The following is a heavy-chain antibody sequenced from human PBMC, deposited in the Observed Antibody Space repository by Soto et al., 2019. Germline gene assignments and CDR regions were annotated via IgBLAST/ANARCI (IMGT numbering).Heavy chain of an antibody. CDR1: GFTFDDYA. CDR2: INNSGGST. D-gene: IGHD3-22*01. CDR3: AKFSYNSSGYLFDY. V-gene: IGHV3-23*01. J-gene: IGHJ4*02. Sequence: PGGSLRLSCAASGFTFDDYAMHWVRQAPGKGLEWVSGINNSGGSTYYADSVEGRFTISRDNSKNTLYLQMNSLRAEDTAVYYCAKFSYNSSGYLFDYWGQGTLVTVSS.